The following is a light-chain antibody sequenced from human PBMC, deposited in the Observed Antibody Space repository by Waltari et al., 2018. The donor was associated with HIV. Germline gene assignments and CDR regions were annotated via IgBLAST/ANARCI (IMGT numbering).Light chain of an antibody. V-gene: IGLV3-25*03. Sequence: SHELTQPPSVSVSPGQTATISCSGDILARKYAYWFQQRPGQAPVLLIYKDNERPTAIIERFSGSSSGATVTLTITGVLAEDEADYYCQGIDSSGRKVFGGGTRLTVL. CDR3: QGIDSSGRKV. CDR1: ILARKY. CDR2: KDN. J-gene: IGLJ2*01.